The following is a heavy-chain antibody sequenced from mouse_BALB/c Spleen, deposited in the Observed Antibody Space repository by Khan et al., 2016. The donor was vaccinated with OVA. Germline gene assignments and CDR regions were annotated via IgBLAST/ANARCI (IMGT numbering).Heavy chain of an antibody. CDR1: VFTFSGFW. V-gene: IGHV11-2*02. J-gene: IGHJ4*01. CDR2: INSDGSVI. CDR3: MIYAMDY. Sequence: EVELVESGGGLVQFGGSRGLSCEGSVFTFSGFWMSWVRQTPGKTLEWIGDINSDGSVINYAPSIKDRFTIFRDNDKSTLYLQMSNVRSEDTATYFCMIYAMDYWGQGTSVTVSS.